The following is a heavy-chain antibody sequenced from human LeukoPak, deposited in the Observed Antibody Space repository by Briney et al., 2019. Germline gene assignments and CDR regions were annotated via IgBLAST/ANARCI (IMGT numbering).Heavy chain of an antibody. J-gene: IGHJ6*02. Sequence: GESLKFSCKGSGYSFTSYWISWVRQMPGKALEWMGRIDPSDSYTNYSPSFQGHVTISADKSISTAYLQWSSLKASDTAMYYCANTYALYHYVSASYRSAPGMDVWGQGTTVTVSS. D-gene: IGHD3-16*02. CDR1: GYSFTSYW. CDR3: ANTYALYHYVSASYRSAPGMDV. CDR2: IDPSDSYT. V-gene: IGHV5-10-1*01.